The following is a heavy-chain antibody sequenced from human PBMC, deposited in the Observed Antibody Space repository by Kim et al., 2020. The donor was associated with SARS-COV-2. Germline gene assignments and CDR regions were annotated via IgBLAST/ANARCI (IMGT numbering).Heavy chain of an antibody. CDR1: GFTVSSNY. V-gene: IGHV3-66*01. D-gene: IGHD3-16*01. CDR3: ARDRRLASYYYYGMDV. CDR2: IYSGGST. J-gene: IGHJ6*02. Sequence: GGSLRLSCAASGFTVSSNYMSCVRQAPGKGLEWVSVIYSGGSTYYADSVKGRFTISRDNSKNTLYLQMNSLRAEDTAVYYCARDRRLASYYYYGMDVWGQGTTVTVSS.